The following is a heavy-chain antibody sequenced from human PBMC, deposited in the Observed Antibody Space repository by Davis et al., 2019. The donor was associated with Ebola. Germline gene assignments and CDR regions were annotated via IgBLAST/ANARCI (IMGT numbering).Heavy chain of an antibody. CDR2: IKQDGSEK. J-gene: IGHJ6*03. D-gene: IGHD3-3*01. Sequence: GESLKISCAASGFTFSSYWMSWVRQAPGKGLEWVANIKQDGSEKYYVDSVKGRFTISRDNAKNSLYLQMNSLRAEDTAVYYCARASYRASYYDFWSGYYSFYYYYMDVWGKGTTVTVSS. CDR1: GFTFSSYW. V-gene: IGHV3-7*01. CDR3: ARASYRASYYDFWSGYYSFYYYYMDV.